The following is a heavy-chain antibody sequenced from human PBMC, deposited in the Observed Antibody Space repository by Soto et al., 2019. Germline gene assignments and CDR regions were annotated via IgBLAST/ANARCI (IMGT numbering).Heavy chain of an antibody. V-gene: IGHV1-18*01. CDR3: AREGDILTGYYYGSGFDY. Sequence: GASVKVSCKASGYTFTSYGISWVRQAPGQGLEWMGWISAYNGNTNYAQKLQGRVTMTTDTSTSTAYMELRSLRSDDTAVYYCAREGDILTGYYYGSGFDYWGQGTLVTVS. D-gene: IGHD3-9*01. J-gene: IGHJ4*02. CDR1: GYTFTSYG. CDR2: ISAYNGNT.